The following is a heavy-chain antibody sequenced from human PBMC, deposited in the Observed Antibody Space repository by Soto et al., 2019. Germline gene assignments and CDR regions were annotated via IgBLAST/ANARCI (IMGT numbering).Heavy chain of an antibody. Sequence: SETLSLTCTVSGASITYGGYSWSWIRQTPGKGLEWIGYINHLETTFYNPSFESRLTLSIDRAKNQFSLNLNSMSAADRAVYFCERGAGSDYFDYWGQGILVTVSS. J-gene: IGHJ4*02. CDR1: GASITYGGYS. CDR3: ERGAGSDYFDY. V-gene: IGHV4-30-2*01. D-gene: IGHD6-13*01. CDR2: INHLETT.